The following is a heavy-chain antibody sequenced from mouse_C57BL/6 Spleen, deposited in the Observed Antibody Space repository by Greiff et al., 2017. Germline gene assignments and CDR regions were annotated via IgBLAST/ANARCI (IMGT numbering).Heavy chain of an antibody. CDR3: ASYYYGSSYIYWYFDV. CDR1: GYSITSGYY. J-gene: IGHJ1*03. D-gene: IGHD1-1*01. Sequence: EVQLQESGPGLVKPSQSLSLTCSVTGYSITSGYYWNWIRQFPGNKLEWMGYISYDGSNNYNPSLKNRISITRDTSKNQFFLKLNSVTTEDTATYYCASYYYGSSYIYWYFDVWGTGTTVTVSS. CDR2: ISYDGSN. V-gene: IGHV3-6*01.